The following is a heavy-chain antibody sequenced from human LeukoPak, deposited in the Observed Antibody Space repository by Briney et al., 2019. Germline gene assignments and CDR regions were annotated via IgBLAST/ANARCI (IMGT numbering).Heavy chain of an antibody. CDR3: ARDASAYN. J-gene: IGHJ4*02. V-gene: IGHV1-18*01. CDR1: GYSFTTYG. Sequence: ASVKVSCKAYGYSFTTYGINWVRQAPGQGLEWLGWIAPKTGTTNYFQKFQARVTMTADTSTSTVYMELRSLTFDDSAVYYCARDASAYNWGQGTLVTVS. D-gene: IGHD4-11*01. CDR2: IAPKTGTT.